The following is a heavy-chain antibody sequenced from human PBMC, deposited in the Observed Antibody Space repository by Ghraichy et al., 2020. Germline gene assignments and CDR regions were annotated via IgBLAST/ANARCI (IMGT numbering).Heavy chain of an antibody. D-gene: IGHD3-22*01. CDR1: GFTFSSYG. CDR3: AKEGVVVVITTTSHPVDY. V-gene: IGHV3-30*18. CDR2: ISYDGSNK. Sequence: GESLNISCAASGFTFSSYGMHWVRQAPGKGLEWVAVISYDGSNKYYADSVKGRFTISRDNSKNTLYLQMNSLRAEDTAVYYCAKEGVVVVITTTSHPVDYWGQGTLVTVSS. J-gene: IGHJ4*02.